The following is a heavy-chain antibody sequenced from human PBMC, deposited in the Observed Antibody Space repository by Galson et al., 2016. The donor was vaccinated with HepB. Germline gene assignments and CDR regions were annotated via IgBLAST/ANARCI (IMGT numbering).Heavy chain of an antibody. D-gene: IGHD2-2*01. Sequence: SLRLSCAASGFTFSYAWLNWVRQAPGKGLEWVSAISGSGVGTYYADSVKGRFTISRDNSKNTLYLQMNSLRAEDTAVYFCARERFCSSATCYVGDAFHIGGQGTMVAVSS. CDR1: GFTFSYAW. J-gene: IGHJ3*02. CDR2: ISGSGVGT. V-gene: IGHV3-23*01. CDR3: ARERFCSSATCYVGDAFHI.